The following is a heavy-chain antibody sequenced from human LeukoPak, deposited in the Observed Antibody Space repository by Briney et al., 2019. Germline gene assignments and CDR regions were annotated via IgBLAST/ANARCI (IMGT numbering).Heavy chain of an antibody. CDR2: IYYSGTT. D-gene: IGHD3-22*01. CDR1: GGSISGYY. CDR3: AREPSFYYDSSGYYYYYGMDV. J-gene: IGHJ6*02. V-gene: IGHV4-59*01. Sequence: PSQTLSLTCTVSGGSISGYYWSWIRQPPGKGLEWVGYIYYSGTTNYNPSLKSRVTISVDTSRNQFSLKLSSVTAADTAVYYCAREPSFYYDSSGYYYYYGMDVWGQGTTVTVSS.